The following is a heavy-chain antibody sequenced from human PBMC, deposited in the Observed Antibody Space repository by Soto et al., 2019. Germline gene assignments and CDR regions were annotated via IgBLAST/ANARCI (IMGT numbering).Heavy chain of an antibody. J-gene: IGHJ5*02. CDR3: ARGNDGIVRGAANWFDP. D-gene: IGHD3-10*02. V-gene: IGHV4-30-4*08. Sequence: QVQLQESGPGLVKPSQTLSLTCTVSGGSVSSGDYYWTWIRQPPGKGLEWIGYIYYSWNTYYNPSRKSRGTKSVATSKDQFSLKLGSVTAPDTAVYYCARGNDGIVRGAANWFDPWGQGTLVTVSS. CDR2: IYYSWNT. CDR1: GGSVSSGDYY.